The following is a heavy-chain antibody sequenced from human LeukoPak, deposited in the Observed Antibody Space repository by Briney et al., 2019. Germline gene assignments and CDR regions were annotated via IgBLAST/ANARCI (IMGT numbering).Heavy chain of an antibody. Sequence: SETLSLTCTVSGGSISSSSYYWGWIRQPPGKGLEWIGSIYYSGSTYYNPSLKSRVTISVDTSKNQFSLKLSSVTDADTAVYYCARGGPRITIFGVVIMEGSEYNWFDPWGQGTLVTVSS. CDR1: GGSISSSSYY. V-gene: IGHV4-39*01. CDR3: ARGGPRITIFGVVIMEGSEYNWFDP. D-gene: IGHD3-3*01. J-gene: IGHJ5*02. CDR2: IYYSGST.